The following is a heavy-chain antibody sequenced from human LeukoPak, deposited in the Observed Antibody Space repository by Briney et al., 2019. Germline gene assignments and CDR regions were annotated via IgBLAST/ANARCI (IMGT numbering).Heavy chain of an antibody. Sequence: SVKVSCKASGGTFSSYAISWVRQAPGQGLEWMGRIIPILGIANYAQKFQGRVTITADKSTSTAYMELSSLRSEDTAVYYCARDYDITGSSWYWDYWGQGTLVTVSS. CDR2: IIPILGIA. CDR3: ARDYDITGSSWYWDY. J-gene: IGHJ4*02. V-gene: IGHV1-69*04. CDR1: GGTFSSYA. D-gene: IGHD6-13*01.